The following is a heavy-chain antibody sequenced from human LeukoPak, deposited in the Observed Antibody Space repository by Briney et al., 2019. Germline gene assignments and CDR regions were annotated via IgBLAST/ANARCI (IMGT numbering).Heavy chain of an antibody. CDR3: ARQGYYDSHFDY. Sequence: PSETLSLTCTVSGGSISSSSYYWGWIRQPPGKGLEWIGSIYCSGSTYYNPSLKSRVTISVDTSKNQFSLKLSSVTAADTAVYYCARQGYYDSHFDYWGQGTLVTVSS. V-gene: IGHV4-39*01. CDR2: IYCSGST. J-gene: IGHJ4*02. D-gene: IGHD3-22*01. CDR1: GGSISSSSYY.